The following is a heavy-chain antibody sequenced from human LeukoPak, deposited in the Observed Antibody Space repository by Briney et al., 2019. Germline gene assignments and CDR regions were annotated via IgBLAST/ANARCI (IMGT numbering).Heavy chain of an antibody. CDR1: GASISSNNYY. Sequence: SETLSLTCTVSGASISSNNYYWGWVRQPPGKGLEWIGNIYSSGNTYYNPSLKSRVTISVDTSKNQFALKLSSVTAADTAVYYCARDLGVLLWFGESSPAFDYWGRGTLVTVSS. CDR2: IYSSGNT. V-gene: IGHV4-39*06. CDR3: ARDLGVLLWFGESSPAFDY. D-gene: IGHD3-10*01. J-gene: IGHJ4*02.